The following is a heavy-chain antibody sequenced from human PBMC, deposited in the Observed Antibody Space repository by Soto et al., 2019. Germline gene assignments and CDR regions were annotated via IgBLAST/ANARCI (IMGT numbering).Heavy chain of an antibody. J-gene: IGHJ3*02. V-gene: IGHV3-66*01. D-gene: IGHD2-2*01. CDR2: IYSGGST. CDR3: ATGPQGYCSSNSCPEAFDI. CDR1: GFTVSSNY. Sequence: GGSLRLSCAASGFTVSSNYMSWVRQAPGKGLEWVSVIYSGGSTYYADSVKGRFTISRDNSKNTLYLQMNSLRAEDTAVYYCATGPQGYCSSNSCPEAFDIWGQGTMVTVSS.